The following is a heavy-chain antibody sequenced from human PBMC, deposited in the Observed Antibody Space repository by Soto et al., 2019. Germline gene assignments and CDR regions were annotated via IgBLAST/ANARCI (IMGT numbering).Heavy chain of an antibody. CDR1: GFTFSSFW. Sequence: GGSLRLSCAASGFTFSSFWMTWVRQAPGKGLEWVANIKHDGSEKYYVESVKGRFTISRDNARNSLFLEMKSLRSEDTAVYSCVRDRSRSYLEGFDYWGQGPLVTVSS. J-gene: IGHJ4*02. CDR3: VRDRSRSYLEGFDY. CDR2: IKHDGSEK. V-gene: IGHV3-7*01. D-gene: IGHD1-26*01.